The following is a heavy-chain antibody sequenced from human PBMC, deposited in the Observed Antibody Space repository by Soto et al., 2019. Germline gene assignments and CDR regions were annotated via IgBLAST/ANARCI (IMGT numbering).Heavy chain of an antibody. V-gene: IGHV3-23*01. CDR1: GFTFSSYA. Sequence: GGSLRLSCAASGFTFSSYAMSWVRQAPGKGLEWVSAISGSGGSTYYADSVKGRFTISRDNSKNTLYLQMNSLRAEDTAVYYCAKDERYCSSTSCVPYGMDVWGQGTTVTVSS. CDR2: ISGSGGST. D-gene: IGHD2-2*01. J-gene: IGHJ6*02. CDR3: AKDERYCSSTSCVPYGMDV.